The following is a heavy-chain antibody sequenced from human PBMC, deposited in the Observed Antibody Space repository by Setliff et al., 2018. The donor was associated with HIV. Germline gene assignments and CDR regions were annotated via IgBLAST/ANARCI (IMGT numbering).Heavy chain of an antibody. CDR1: GGTFSSYA. Sequence: GASVKVSCKASGGTFSSYAISWVRQAPGQGLEWMGGIIPIFGTVRYAQKFQGRVTITADESMSTAYMELSSLRSEDTAVYYCATARRDYYDRGRRSHYYIDVWGKGTTVTVSS. J-gene: IGHJ6*03. D-gene: IGHD3-22*01. CDR3: ATARRDYYDRGRRSHYYIDV. CDR2: IIPIFGTV. V-gene: IGHV1-69*13.